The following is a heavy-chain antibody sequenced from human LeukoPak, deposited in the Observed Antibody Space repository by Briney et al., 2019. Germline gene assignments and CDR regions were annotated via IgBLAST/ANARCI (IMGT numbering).Heavy chain of an antibody. J-gene: IGHJ6*03. CDR2: INHSGST. CDR1: GGSFSGYY. D-gene: IGHD2-2*01. Sequence: SETLSLTCAVYGGSFSGYYWSWIRQPPGKGLEWIGEINHSGSTNYNPSLKSRVTISVDTSKNQFSLKLSSVTAADTAVYYCARDSPGSSTWSYYYYYMDVWGKGTTVTVSS. V-gene: IGHV4-34*01. CDR3: ARDSPGSSTWSYYYYYMDV.